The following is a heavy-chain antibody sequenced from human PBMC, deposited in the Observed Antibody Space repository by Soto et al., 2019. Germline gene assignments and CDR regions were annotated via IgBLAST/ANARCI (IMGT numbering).Heavy chain of an antibody. CDR1: GFTFNSFG. J-gene: IGHJ4*02. V-gene: IGHV3-30*18. D-gene: IGHD2-15*01. CDR3: AKLWMAYCSGATCYDY. CDR2: ISYDGSHK. Sequence: QVQLVESGGGVVQPGRSLRLACAASGFTFNSFGVHWVRQAPGKGLEWVAVISYDGSHKYYGDSVKGRFTISRHNSNNTVFLQMNSLRTDDTGVYYCAKLWMAYCSGATCYDYWGQGTLVTVSS.